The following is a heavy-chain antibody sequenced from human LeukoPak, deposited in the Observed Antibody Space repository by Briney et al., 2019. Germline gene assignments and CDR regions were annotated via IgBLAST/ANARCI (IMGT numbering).Heavy chain of an antibody. CDR2: ISYDGSNK. J-gene: IGHJ6*02. V-gene: IGHV3-30*18. CDR1: GSTFSSYG. CDR3: AKDGSGSYYYYYYGMDV. D-gene: IGHD3-10*01. Sequence: GRSLRLSCAASGSTFSSYGMHWVRQAPGKGLEWVAVISYDGSNKYYADSVKGRFTISRDNSKNTLYLQMNSLRAEDTAVYYCAKDGSGSYYYYYYGMDVWGQGTTVTVSS.